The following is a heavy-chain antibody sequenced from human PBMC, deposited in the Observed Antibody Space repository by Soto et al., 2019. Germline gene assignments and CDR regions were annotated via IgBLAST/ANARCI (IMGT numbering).Heavy chain of an antibody. J-gene: IGHJ6*02. Sequence: SETLSLTCAVYGGSFSGYYWSWIRQPPGKGLEWIGEINHSGSTNYNPSLKSRVTISVDTSKNQFSLKLSSVTAADTAVYYCARGSPPTYYYDSSGYYWGGYYYYYGMDVWGQGTTVTVSS. CDR1: GGSFSGYY. CDR2: INHSGST. D-gene: IGHD3-22*01. CDR3: ARGSPPTYYYDSSGYYWGGYYYYYGMDV. V-gene: IGHV4-34*01.